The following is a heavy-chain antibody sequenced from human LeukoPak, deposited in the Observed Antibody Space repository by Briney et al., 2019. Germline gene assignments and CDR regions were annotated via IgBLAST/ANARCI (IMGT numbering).Heavy chain of an antibody. CDR1: GFTFSSYG. CDR3: ARSTGDGYYGMDV. CDR2: IWYDGSNK. J-gene: IGHJ6*02. D-gene: IGHD7-27*01. Sequence: QAGGSLRLSCAASGFTFSSYGMHWVRQAPGKGLEWVAVIWYDGSNKYYADSVKGRFTISRDNSKNRLYLQMNSLRAEDTAVYYCARSTGDGYYGMDVWGQGTTVTVSS. V-gene: IGHV3-33*01.